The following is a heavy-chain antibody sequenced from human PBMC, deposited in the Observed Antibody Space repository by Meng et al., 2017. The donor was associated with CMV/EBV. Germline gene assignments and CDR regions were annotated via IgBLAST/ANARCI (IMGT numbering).Heavy chain of an antibody. CDR3: ARGGLYYYDSSGHFDY. D-gene: IGHD3-22*01. Sequence: QVPLQESGPGLLKPSEPLSPPCTVSGGSISSYYWSWIRQPAGKGLEWIGRIYTSGSTNYNPSLKSRVTMSVDTSKNQFSLKLSSVTAADTAVYYCARGGLYYYDSSGHFDYWGQGTLVTVSS. CDR2: IYTSGST. J-gene: IGHJ4*02. CDR1: GGSISSYY. V-gene: IGHV4-4*07.